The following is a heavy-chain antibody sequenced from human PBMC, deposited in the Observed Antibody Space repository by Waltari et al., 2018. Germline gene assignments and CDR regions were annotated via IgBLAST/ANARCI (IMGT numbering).Heavy chain of an antibody. Sequence: QVQLVESGGGVVQPGTSVRLSCAASGFTCSGYGMHWVRQVPGKGLHWVAVISYDGSAKYYADSVHGRFIISRDNSENTLYLQMNSLTAEDTAVYYCAKQESGSYFEYWGQGTLVTVSS. V-gene: IGHV3-30*18. CDR2: ISYDGSAK. D-gene: IGHD1-26*01. CDR1: GFTCSGYG. J-gene: IGHJ4*02. CDR3: AKQESGSYFEY.